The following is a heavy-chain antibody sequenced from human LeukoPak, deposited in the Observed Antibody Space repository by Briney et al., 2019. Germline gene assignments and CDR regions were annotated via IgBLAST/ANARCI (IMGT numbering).Heavy chain of an antibody. CDR1: GFTFSSYA. CDR3: ARVAKNNGFVFDN. V-gene: IGHV3-30*04. Sequence: GGSLRLSCAASGFTFSSYAMHWVRQAPGKGLEWVAVISYDGSNKYYADSVKGRFTISRDNAKNALYLQMNSLRAEDTAVYYCARVAKNNGFVFDNWGQGTLVTVSS. D-gene: IGHD2/OR15-2a*01. CDR2: ISYDGSNK. J-gene: IGHJ4*02.